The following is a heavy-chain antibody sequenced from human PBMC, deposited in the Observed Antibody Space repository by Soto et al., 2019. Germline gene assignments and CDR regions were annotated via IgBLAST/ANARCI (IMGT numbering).Heavy chain of an antibody. CDR1: GGSFSGYY. CDR3: ARGRSTMVRAFGMDV. D-gene: IGHD3-10*01. CDR2: INHSGST. V-gene: IGHV4-34*01. Sequence: QVQLQQWGAGLLKPSETLSLTCAVYGGSFSGYYWSWIRQPPGKGLEWIGEINHSGSTNYNPSLKSRVTISVDTSKNQCSLKLSSVTAADTAVYYCARGRSTMVRAFGMDVWGQGTTVTVSS. J-gene: IGHJ6*02.